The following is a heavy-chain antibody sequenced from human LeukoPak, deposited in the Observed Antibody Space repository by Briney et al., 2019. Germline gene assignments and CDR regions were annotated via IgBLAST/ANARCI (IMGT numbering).Heavy chain of an antibody. CDR1: GFTFSDCG. CDR3: GKDRTYHWTTDP. CDR2: ISFDGSNK. J-gene: IGHJ5*02. D-gene: IGHD1-1*01. V-gene: IGHV3-30*18. Sequence: GRSLRLSCAASGFTFSDCGTHWVRQAPGKGLEWVAVISFDGSNKYYADSVKGRFTISRDNSNNTVYLQMNSLRAEDTAVYYCGKDRTYHWTTDPWGQGTLVTVSS.